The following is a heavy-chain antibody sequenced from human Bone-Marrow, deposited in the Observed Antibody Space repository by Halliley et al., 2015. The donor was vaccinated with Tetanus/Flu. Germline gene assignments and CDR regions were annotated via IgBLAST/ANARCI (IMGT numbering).Heavy chain of an antibody. Sequence: LSLTCTVSGGSISTYYWSWIRQPPGKGLEWIGCIYYSGTTDYNPSLKSRVTISVDTSKSQFSLKLASVTAADTAVYYCARAPPFVYDLDVRGIHNFDHWGQGTLVTVSS. CDR3: ARAPPFVYDLDVRGIHNFDH. V-gene: IGHV4-59*01. CDR1: GGSISTYY. D-gene: IGHD3-22*01. CDR2: IYYSGTT. J-gene: IGHJ4*02.